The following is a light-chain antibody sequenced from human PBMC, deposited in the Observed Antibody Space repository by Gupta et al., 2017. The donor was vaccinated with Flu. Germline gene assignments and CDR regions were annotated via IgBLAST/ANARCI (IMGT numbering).Light chain of an antibody. Sequence: SCNTSHVGLHTSNKTHYVAWHQKKPGQPPKLLIYGATTREAGVPHRFSGSWAGKDFPLTISSLQADVVAVYYCQQYYNSPCTFGHGTKVDIK. J-gene: IGKJ3*01. CDR3: QQYYNSPCT. CDR2: GAT. CDR1: HVGLHTSNKTHY. V-gene: IGKV4-1*01.